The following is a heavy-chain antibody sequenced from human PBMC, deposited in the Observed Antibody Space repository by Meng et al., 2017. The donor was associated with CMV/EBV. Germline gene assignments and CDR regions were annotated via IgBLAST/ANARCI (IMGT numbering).Heavy chain of an antibody. CDR1: GYTFTSYD. D-gene: IGHD3-9*01. CDR2: MNPNSGNT. Sequence: ASVKVSCKASGYTFTSYDINWVRRATGQGLEWMGWMNPNSGNTGYAQKFQGRVTMTRNTSISTAYMELSSLRSEDTAVYYCARDIRYPGTDDAFDIWGQGTMVTVSS. CDR3: ARDIRYPGTDDAFDI. V-gene: IGHV1-8*01. J-gene: IGHJ3*02.